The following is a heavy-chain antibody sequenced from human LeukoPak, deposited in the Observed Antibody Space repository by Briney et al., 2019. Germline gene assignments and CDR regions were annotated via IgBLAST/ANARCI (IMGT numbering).Heavy chain of an antibody. CDR2: ISSSSSYI. CDR1: GFTFSSYS. CDR3: ARCYYDFWSGYYEDYYYYMDV. D-gene: IGHD3-3*01. J-gene: IGHJ6*03. Sequence: PGGSLRLSCAASGFTFSSYSMNWVRQAPGKGLEWVSSISSSSSYIYYADPVKGRFTISRDNAKNSLYLQMNSLRAEDTAVYYCARCYYDFWSGYYEDYYYYMDVWGKGTTVTVSS. V-gene: IGHV3-21*01.